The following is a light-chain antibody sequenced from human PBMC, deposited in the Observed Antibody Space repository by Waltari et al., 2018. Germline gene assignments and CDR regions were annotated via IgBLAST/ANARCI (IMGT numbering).Light chain of an antibody. CDR3: NSYAGSSSWV. CDR2: EVS. V-gene: IGLV2-14*01. Sequence: QSALTQPASVSGSPGQSITISCTGTSSDVGFYNYVSWYQQHPGKAPKLMIYEVSERPAGVSNRVSGSKSGNTASLTISGLQAEDEADYYCNSYAGSSSWVFGGGTKLTVL. CDR1: SSDVGFYNY. J-gene: IGLJ3*02.